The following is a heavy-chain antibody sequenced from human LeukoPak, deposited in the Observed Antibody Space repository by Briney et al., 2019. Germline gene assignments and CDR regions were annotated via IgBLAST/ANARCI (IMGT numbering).Heavy chain of an antibody. CDR2: VSGSGGRT. D-gene: IGHD3-3*01. CDR1: GFTFSSYA. J-gene: IGHJ4*02. V-gene: IGHV3-23*01. Sequence: PGGSLRLSCAASGFTFSSYAMSWVRQAPGKGLEWVSAVSGSGGRTYYADSVKGRFTISRDNSKNTLYLQMNSLRAEDTAVYYCAKGNYDFWSGEAYYFDYWGQGTLVTVSS. CDR3: AKGNYDFWSGEAYYFDY.